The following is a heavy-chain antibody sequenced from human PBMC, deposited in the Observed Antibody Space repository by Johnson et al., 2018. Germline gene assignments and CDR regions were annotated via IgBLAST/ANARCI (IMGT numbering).Heavy chain of an antibody. D-gene: IGHD2-2*02. CDR2: ISYDGRNK. Sequence: QVQLVQSGGGVVQPGRSLRLSCAASGFTFSGYSMHWVRQAPGKGLQWVAVISYDGRNKYYADSVKGRFTISRDNARDTLFLQVTSLRVEDTAVYYCARGCSTTSCFTVHYYYGMDVWGQGTTVTVSS. J-gene: IGHJ6*02. CDR1: GFTFSGYS. CDR3: ARGCSTTSCFTVHYYYGMDV. V-gene: IGHV3-30*14.